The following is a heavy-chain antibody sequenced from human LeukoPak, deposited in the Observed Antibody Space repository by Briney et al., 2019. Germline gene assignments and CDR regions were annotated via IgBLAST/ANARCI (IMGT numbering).Heavy chain of an antibody. J-gene: IGHJ5*02. CDR3: AREYCSGDSCYPGGNWFDP. CDR2: IYYSGST. V-gene: IGHV4-31*03. CDR1: GGSISSGGYY. Sequence: SSQTLSLTCTVSGGSISSGGYYWSWIRQHPGKGLEWIGYIYYSGSTYYNPSVKSRVTISADMSKNQFSLKLTSVTAADTAVYYCAREYCSGDSCYPGGNWFDPWGQGTPVTVSS. D-gene: IGHD2-15*01.